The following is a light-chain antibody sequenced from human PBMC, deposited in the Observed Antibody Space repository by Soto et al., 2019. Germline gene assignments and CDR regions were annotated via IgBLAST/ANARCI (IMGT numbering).Light chain of an antibody. Sequence: IVMTQSPLSLTVTPGEPASISCRSSQSLLNSNGSNYLDWYLQKPGQYPQLLIYLGSNRASGVPDRLRGNASGTDFTLKISRVEAEDVGVYYFMQALQTPLTFGVGTKVQIK. V-gene: IGKV2-28*01. CDR1: QSLLNSNGSNY. CDR2: LGS. J-gene: IGKJ4*01. CDR3: MQALQTPLT.